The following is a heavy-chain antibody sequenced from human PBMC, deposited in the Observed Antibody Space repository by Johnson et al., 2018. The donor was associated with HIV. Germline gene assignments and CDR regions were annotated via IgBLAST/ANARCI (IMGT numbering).Heavy chain of an antibody. J-gene: IGHJ3*02. D-gene: IGHD1-26*01. CDR2: ISGSGGST. V-gene: IGHV3-23*04. Sequence: EVQLVESGGGLVQPGGSLRVSCAASGFTFSSYVMSWVRQAPGKGLEWVSAISGSGGSTYYADSVKGRFTISRDNSKNTLYLQMNSLRAEDTAVYYCARDHTNSGSYSTYAFDIWGQGTMVTVSS. CDR3: ARDHTNSGSYSTYAFDI. CDR1: GFTFSSYV.